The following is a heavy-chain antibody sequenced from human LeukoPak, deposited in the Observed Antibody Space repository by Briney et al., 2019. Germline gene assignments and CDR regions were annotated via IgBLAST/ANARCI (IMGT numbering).Heavy chain of an antibody. J-gene: IGHJ4*02. V-gene: IGHV3-9*01. Sequence: GRSLRLSCAASGFTFDDYAMHWVRHAPGKGLEWVSGISWNSGSIGYADSVKGRFTISRDNAKNSLYLQMNSLRAEDTALYYCAKDAMVRGVISTTHFDYWGQGTLVTVSS. CDR2: ISWNSGSI. D-gene: IGHD3-10*01. CDR1: GFTFDDYA. CDR3: AKDAMVRGVISTTHFDY.